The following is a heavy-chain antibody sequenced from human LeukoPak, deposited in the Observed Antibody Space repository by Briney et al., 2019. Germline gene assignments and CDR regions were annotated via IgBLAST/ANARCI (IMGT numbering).Heavy chain of an antibody. CDR1: GGSISSGGYY. CDR2: IYYSGST. V-gene: IGHV4-31*03. D-gene: IGHD1-26*01. Sequence: PQTLSLTCTVSGGSISSGGYYWSWIRQHPGKGLEWIGYIYYSGSTYYNPSLKSRVTISVDTSKNQFSLKLSSVTAADTAVYYCARVSRATRHFDYWGQGTLVTVSS. J-gene: IGHJ4*02. CDR3: ARVSRATRHFDY.